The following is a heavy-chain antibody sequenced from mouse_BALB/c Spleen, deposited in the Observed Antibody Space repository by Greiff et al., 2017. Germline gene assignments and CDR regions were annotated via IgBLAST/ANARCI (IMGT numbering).Heavy chain of an antibody. CDR3: VREDWAYAMDY. Sequence: EVKLVESGGGLVQPKGSLKLSCAASGFTFNTYAMHWVCQAPGKGLEWVARIRSKSNNYATYYADSVKDRFTISRDDSQSMLYLQMNNLKTEDTAMYYCVREDWAYAMDYWGQGTSVTVSS. V-gene: IGHV10-3*03. CDR1: GFTFNTYA. CDR2: IRSKSNNYAT. J-gene: IGHJ4*01. D-gene: IGHD4-1*01.